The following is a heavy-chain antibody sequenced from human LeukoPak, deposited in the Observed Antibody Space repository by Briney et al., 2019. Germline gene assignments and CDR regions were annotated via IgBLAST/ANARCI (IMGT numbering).Heavy chain of an antibody. D-gene: IGHD1-7*01. V-gene: IGHV3-33*06. Sequence: GGSLRLSCAASGFIFSSYGMHWVRQAPGKGLEWVAVIWYDGSVKYYADSVKGRFTVSRDNYKKTLYLQMDSLRAEDTAVCYCAKDARVRDWNYAQYYYYMDVWGKGTTVTVSS. CDR3: AKDARVRDWNYAQYYYYMDV. CDR1: GFIFSSYG. J-gene: IGHJ6*03. CDR2: IWYDGSVK.